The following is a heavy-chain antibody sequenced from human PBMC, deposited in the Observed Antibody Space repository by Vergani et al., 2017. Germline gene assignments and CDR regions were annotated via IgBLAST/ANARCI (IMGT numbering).Heavy chain of an antibody. CDR1: GFTFSSYS. J-gene: IGHJ4*02. D-gene: IGHD6-13*01. CDR2: ISSSSSYI. Sequence: EVQLVESGGGLVKPGGSLRLSCAASGFTFSSYSMNWVRQAPGKGLEWVSSISSSSSYIYYADSVKGRFTISRDNAKNSLYLQMNSLRAEDTAVYYCARDPLTYSSSWFDYWGQGTLATVSS. CDR3: ARDPLTYSSSWFDY. V-gene: IGHV3-21*01.